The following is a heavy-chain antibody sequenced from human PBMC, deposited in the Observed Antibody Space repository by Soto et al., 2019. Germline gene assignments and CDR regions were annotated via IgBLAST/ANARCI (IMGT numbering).Heavy chain of an antibody. V-gene: IGHV1-69*10. J-gene: IGHJ6*03. CDR2: IIPIFGIA. Sequence: ASVKVSCKASGGTFSSYAISWVRQAPGQGLEWMGGIIPIFGIANYAQKFQGRVTITADKSTSTAYMELSSLRSEDTAVYYCVRSGIAAAGPYYYYYMDVWGKGTTVTVSS. CDR3: VRSGIAAAGPYYYYYMDV. CDR1: GGTFSSYA. D-gene: IGHD6-13*01.